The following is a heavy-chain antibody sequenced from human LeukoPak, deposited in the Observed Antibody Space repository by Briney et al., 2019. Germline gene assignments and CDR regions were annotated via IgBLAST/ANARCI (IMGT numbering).Heavy chain of an antibody. J-gene: IGHJ4*02. Sequence: SETLSLTCTVSGGSISSYYWSWIRQTPGKGLEWIGYIYYSGSTNYNPSLKSRVTISVDTSKNQFSLKLSSVTAADTAVYYCARDSYIYSSGWHHFDYWGQGTLVTVSS. CDR2: IYYSGST. D-gene: IGHD6-19*01. CDR1: GGSISSYY. V-gene: IGHV4-59*01. CDR3: ARDSYIYSSGWHHFDY.